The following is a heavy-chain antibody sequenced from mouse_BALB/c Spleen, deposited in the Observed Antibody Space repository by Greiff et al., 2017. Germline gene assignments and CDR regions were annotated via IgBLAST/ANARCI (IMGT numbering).Heavy chain of an antibody. Sequence: EVQLQQSGGGLVQPGGSRKLSCAASGFTFSSFGMHWVRQAPEKGLEWVAYISSGSSTIYYADTVKGRFTISRDNPKNTLFLQMTSLRSEDTAMYYCARDYGSSYAFADWGQGTLVTVSA. J-gene: IGHJ3*01. CDR3: ARDYGSSYAFAD. D-gene: IGHD1-1*01. CDR1: GFTFSSFG. CDR2: ISSGSSTI. V-gene: IGHV5-17*02.